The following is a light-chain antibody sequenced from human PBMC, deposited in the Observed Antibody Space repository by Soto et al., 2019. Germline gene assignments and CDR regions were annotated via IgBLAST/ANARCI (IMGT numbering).Light chain of an antibody. CDR1: QSVSSY. Sequence: EIVLTQSPATLSLSPGERATLSCRASQSVSSYLAWYQQKPGQAPRLLIYDASNRATDIPARFSGSGSGTDFPLTISSLEPEDFAVYYCQQRSNWPPITLGQGTRLEIK. CDR2: DAS. CDR3: QQRSNWPPIT. J-gene: IGKJ5*01. V-gene: IGKV3-11*01.